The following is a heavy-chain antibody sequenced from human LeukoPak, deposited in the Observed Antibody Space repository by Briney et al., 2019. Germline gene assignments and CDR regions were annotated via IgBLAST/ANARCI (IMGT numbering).Heavy chain of an antibody. D-gene: IGHD2-2*01. Sequence: TGGSLRLSCAASGFTFSSYAMHWVRQAPGKGLEWVAVMSYDGGHKYYADSVKGRFTVSRDNSKNSLYLQMNSLRTEDTALYYCAKDISRNFVVVPAADYWGQGTLVTVSS. V-gene: IGHV3-30*18. J-gene: IGHJ4*02. CDR3: AKDISRNFVVVPAADY. CDR2: MSYDGGHK. CDR1: GFTFSSYA.